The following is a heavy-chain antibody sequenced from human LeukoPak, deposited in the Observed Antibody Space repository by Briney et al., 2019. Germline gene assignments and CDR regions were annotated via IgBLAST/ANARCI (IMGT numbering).Heavy chain of an antibody. CDR3: ARVFPYCSSTSCYIVKDKYYFDY. D-gene: IGHD2-2*02. Sequence: GGSLRLSCAASGFTFSSYWMSWVRQAPGKGLEWVASIKQDGSEKYYVDSVKGRFTISRDNAKKSLYLQMNSLRAEDTAVYYYARVFPYCSSTSCYIVKDKYYFDYWGQGTLVTVSS. CDR1: GFTFSSYW. J-gene: IGHJ4*02. CDR2: IKQDGSEK. V-gene: IGHV3-7*01.